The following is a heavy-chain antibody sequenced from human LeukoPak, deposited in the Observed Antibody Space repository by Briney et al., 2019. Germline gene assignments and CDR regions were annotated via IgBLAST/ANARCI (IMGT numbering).Heavy chain of an antibody. V-gene: IGHV3-7*01. CDR3: ARGREGQQLVRLRSYYYMDV. D-gene: IGHD6-13*01. CDR2: IKQDGSEK. J-gene: IGHJ6*03. CDR1: GFTFSSYW. Sequence: PGGSLRLSCAASGFTFSSYWMSWVRQAPGKGLEWVANIKQDGSEKYYVDSVKGRFTISRDNAKNSLYLQMNSLRVEDTAVYYCARGREGQQLVRLRSYYYMDVWGKGTTVTVSS.